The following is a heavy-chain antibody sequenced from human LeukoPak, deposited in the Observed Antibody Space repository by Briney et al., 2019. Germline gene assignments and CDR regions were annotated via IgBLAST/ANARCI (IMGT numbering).Heavy chain of an antibody. V-gene: IGHV3-9*03. CDR1: GFTFDDYA. CDR3: ARGTMFPYYFDY. J-gene: IGHJ4*02. Sequence: GGSLRLSCAASGFTFDDYAMHWVRQAPGKGLEWVSGISWNSGSIGYADSVKGRFTISRDNAKNSLYLQMNSLRAEDMALYYCARGTMFPYYFDYWGQGTLVTVSS. CDR2: ISWNSGSI. D-gene: IGHD3-10*02.